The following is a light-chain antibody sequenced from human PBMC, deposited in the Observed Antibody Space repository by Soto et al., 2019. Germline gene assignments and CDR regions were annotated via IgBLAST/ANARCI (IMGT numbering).Light chain of an antibody. J-gene: IGKJ4*01. CDR1: QSISGF. CDR2: AAS. Sequence: IQMTQSPSSLSASVVDRVTITCRASQSISGFLNWYQQKPGKAPKLLIYAASTLQSGVPSRFSGSRSGTDFTLTISSLQPEDFATYYCQQLESYPSTLGGGTKV. CDR3: QQLESYPST. V-gene: IGKV1-39*01.